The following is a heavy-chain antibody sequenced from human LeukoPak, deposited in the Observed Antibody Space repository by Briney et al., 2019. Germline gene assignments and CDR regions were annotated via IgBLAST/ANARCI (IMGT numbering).Heavy chain of an antibody. CDR3: ARDKIVGAANFDY. Sequence: GGSLRLSCAASGFTFSSYWMSWVRQAPGKGLEWVANIKQDGSEKYYVDSVKGRFTISRDNAKNSLYLQMNSLRAEDTAVYYCARDKIVGAANFDYWGQGTLVTVSS. J-gene: IGHJ4*02. CDR2: IKQDGSEK. V-gene: IGHV3-7*01. CDR1: GFTFSSYW. D-gene: IGHD1-26*01.